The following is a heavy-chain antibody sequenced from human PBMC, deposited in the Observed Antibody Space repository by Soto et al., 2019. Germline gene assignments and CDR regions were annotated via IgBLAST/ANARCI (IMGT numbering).Heavy chain of an antibody. CDR3: ARDRWEGSGGSCYTEYYWDD. CDR1: GGIIRSYY. Sequence: SANLPLTCSVSGGIIRSYYWSWFRQPPGKGLEWIGYIYYSGSTNYNPSLKSRVTISVDTSKNQFSLKLSSVTAADTAVYYCARDRWEGSGGSCYTEYYWDDWGQGTLVTV. CDR2: IYYSGST. J-gene: IGHJ4*02. D-gene: IGHD2-15*01. V-gene: IGHV4-59*01.